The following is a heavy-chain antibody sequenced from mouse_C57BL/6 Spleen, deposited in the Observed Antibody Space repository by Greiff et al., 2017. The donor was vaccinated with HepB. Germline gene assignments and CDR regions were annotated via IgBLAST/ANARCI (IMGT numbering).Heavy chain of an antibody. D-gene: IGHD2-1*01. CDR1: GYAFTNYL. J-gene: IGHJ4*01. CDR2: INPGSGGT. CDR3: AREGGGNYGRYAMDY. Sequence: QVQLKESGAELVRPGTSVKVSCKASGYAFTNYLIEWVKQRPGQGLEWIGVINPGSGGTNYNEKFKGKATLTADKSSSTAYMQLSSLTSEDSAVYFCAREGGGNYGRYAMDYWGQGTSVTVSS. V-gene: IGHV1-54*01.